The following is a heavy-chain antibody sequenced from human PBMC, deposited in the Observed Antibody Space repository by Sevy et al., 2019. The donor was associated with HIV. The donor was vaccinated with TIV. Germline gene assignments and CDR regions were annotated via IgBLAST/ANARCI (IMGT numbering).Heavy chain of an antibody. J-gene: IGHJ4*02. CDR2: IHPADSDT. Sequence: GESLKISCKISGYPFTNYWIAWVRLMPGRGLEWMGVIHPADSDTRYSPSFQGHVTLSADQSTSTTYLQWSSLETSDSAMYNGTRHWPFTGDILTSYLDYWGQGTLVTVSS. D-gene: IGHD3-9*01. CDR3: TRHWPFTGDILTSYLDY. CDR1: GYPFTNYW. V-gene: IGHV5-51*01.